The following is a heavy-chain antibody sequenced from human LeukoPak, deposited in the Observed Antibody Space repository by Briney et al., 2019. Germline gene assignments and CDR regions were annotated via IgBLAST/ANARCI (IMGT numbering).Heavy chain of an antibody. Sequence: GGSLRLSCAASGFTFSSYAMHWVRQAPGKGLEWVAVISYDGSNKYYADSVKGRFTISRDNAKNSLYLQMNSLRAEDTAVYYCARARSSSWSIYWGQGTLVTVSS. CDR2: ISYDGSNK. CDR1: GFTFSSYA. J-gene: IGHJ4*02. D-gene: IGHD6-13*01. V-gene: IGHV3-30*04. CDR3: ARARSSSWSIY.